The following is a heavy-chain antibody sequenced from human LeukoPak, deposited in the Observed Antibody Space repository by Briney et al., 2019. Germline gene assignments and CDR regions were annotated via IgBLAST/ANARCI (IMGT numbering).Heavy chain of an antibody. D-gene: IGHD3-16*01. V-gene: IGHV4-59*12. CDR3: ASLLGG. Sequence: SETLSLTCTVSGGSISSYYWSWIRQPPGKGLEWIGYIYYSGSTNYNPSLKSRVTISVDTSKNQFSLKLSSVTAADTAVYYCASLLGGWGQGTMVTVSS. CDR2: IYYSGST. CDR1: GGSISSYY. J-gene: IGHJ3*01.